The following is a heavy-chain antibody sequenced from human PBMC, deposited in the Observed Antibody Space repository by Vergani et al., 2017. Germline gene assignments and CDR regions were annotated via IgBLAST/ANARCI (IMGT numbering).Heavy chain of an antibody. J-gene: IGHJ5*02. V-gene: IGHV4-59*02. CDR2: LSTTGGA. D-gene: IGHD3-10*01. CDR1: GVSVTDYN. Sequence: QVQLQESGPGLVKPSETLSLTCHVFGVSVTDYNCNWIRQAPGKGLEWIGSLSTTGGATHARHNPSLKSRVSISGDTSKNQFSLKLNSVTAADTAVYYCGRVADYYGLGGRLLDLWGQGILVTVSS. CDR3: GRVADYYGLGGRLLDL.